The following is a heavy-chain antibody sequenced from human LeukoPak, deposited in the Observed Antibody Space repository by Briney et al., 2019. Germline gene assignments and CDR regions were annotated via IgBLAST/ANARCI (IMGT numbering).Heavy chain of an antibody. CDR1: GFTFSSYS. CDR2: ISSSSSYI. D-gene: IGHD6-13*01. J-gene: IGHJ4*02. Sequence: GGSLRLSCAASGFTFSSYSINWVCQAPGKGLEWVSSISSSSSYIYYADSVKGRFTISRDNAKNSLYLQMNSLRAEDTAVYYCARDRSSSSWYVPFDYWGQGTLVTVSS. V-gene: IGHV3-21*01. CDR3: ARDRSSSSWYVPFDY.